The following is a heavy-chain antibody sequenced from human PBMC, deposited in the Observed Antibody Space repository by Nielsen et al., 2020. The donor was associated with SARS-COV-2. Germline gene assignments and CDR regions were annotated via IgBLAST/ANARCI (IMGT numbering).Heavy chain of an antibody. Sequence: GGSLRLSCAASGFTFSSYAMSWVRQAPGKGLEWVSAISGSGGSTYYADSVKGRFTISRDNSKNTLYLQRNSLRAEDTAVYYCAKGGEQWLVLGSYFDYWGQGTLVTVSS. J-gene: IGHJ4*02. V-gene: IGHV3-23*01. CDR1: GFTFSSYA. CDR2: ISGSGGST. D-gene: IGHD6-19*01. CDR3: AKGGEQWLVLGSYFDY.